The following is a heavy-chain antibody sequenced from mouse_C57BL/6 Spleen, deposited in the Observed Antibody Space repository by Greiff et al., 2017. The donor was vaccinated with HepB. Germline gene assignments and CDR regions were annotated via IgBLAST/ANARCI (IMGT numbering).Heavy chain of an antibody. D-gene: IGHD1-1*01. CDR3: ARGFTTVALDYAMDY. V-gene: IGHV1-18*01. CDR2: INPNNGGT. J-gene: IGHJ4*01. CDR1: GYTFTDYN. Sequence: EVQLQQSGPELVKPGASVKIPCKASGYTFTDYNMDWVKQSHGKSLEWIGDINPNNGGTIYNQKFKGKATLTVDKSSSTAYMELRSLTSEDTAVYYCARGFTTVALDYAMDYWGQGTSVTVSS.